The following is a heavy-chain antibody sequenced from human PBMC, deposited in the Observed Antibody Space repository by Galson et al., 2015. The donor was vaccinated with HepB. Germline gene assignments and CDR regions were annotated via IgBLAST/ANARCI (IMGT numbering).Heavy chain of an antibody. CDR3: AKSGYISSHFDY. CDR2: ISWNSGSI. CDR1: GFTFDDYA. V-gene: IGHV3-9*01. Sequence: SLRLSCAASGFTFDDYAMHWVRQAPGKGLEWVSGISWNSGSIGYADSVKGRYTISRDNAKNSLYLQMNSLRAEDTALYYCAKSGYISSHFDYWGQGTLVTVSS. D-gene: IGHD3-16*02. J-gene: IGHJ4*02.